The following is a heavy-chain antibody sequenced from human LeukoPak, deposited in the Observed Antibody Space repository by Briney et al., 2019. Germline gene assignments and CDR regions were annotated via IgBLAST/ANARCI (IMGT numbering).Heavy chain of an antibody. CDR1: GYTFTGYY. D-gene: IGHD6-13*01. J-gene: IGHJ5*02. CDR3: AREGAAARGFDP. Sequence: ASVKVSCKASGYTFTGYYMHWVRQAPGQGLEWMGWIDPNSGGTNYAREFQGRVTMTRDTSISTAYMELSRLRSDDTAVYYCAREGAAARGFDPWGQGTLVTVSS. V-gene: IGHV1-2*02. CDR2: IDPNSGGT.